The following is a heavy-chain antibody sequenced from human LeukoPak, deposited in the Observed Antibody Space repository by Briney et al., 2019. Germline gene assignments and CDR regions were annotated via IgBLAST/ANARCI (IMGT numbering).Heavy chain of an antibody. CDR1: GDSITNYY. D-gene: IGHD5-12*01. Sequence: PSETLSLTCTVSGDSITNYYWSWIRQSAGKGVEWIGRINTSGNTNYNPSLKSRVTMSLDTSKNQFSLNLSSVTVADTAVYYCVSDRLGCRVDVWRKGITVTVSS. CDR2: INTSGNT. V-gene: IGHV4-4*07. J-gene: IGHJ6*04. CDR3: VSDRLGCRVDV.